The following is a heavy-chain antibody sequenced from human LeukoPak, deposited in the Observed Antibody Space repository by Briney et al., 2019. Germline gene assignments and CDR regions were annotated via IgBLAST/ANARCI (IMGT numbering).Heavy chain of an antibody. V-gene: IGHV1-18*01. CDR1: GYTFTSYG. Sequence: ASVKVSCKASGYTFTSYGISWVRQAPGQGLEWMGWISAYNGNTNYAQKLQGRVTMPTDTSTSTAYMELRSLRSDDTAVYYCARVTLAYCGGDCYFYDYWGQGTLVTVSS. CDR2: ISAYNGNT. CDR3: ARVTLAYCGGDCYFYDY. J-gene: IGHJ4*02. D-gene: IGHD2-21*02.